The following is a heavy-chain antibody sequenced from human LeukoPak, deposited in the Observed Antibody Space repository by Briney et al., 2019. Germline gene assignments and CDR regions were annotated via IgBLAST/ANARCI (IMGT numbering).Heavy chain of an antibody. CDR1: GFTFSSYA. J-gene: IGHJ4*02. Sequence: PGGSLRLSCAASGFTFSSYAMHWVRQAPGKGLEYVSVISSNGGNIFYGNSVKGRFTISRDNSKNTVYLQMGSLRADDMALYYCARVRVGATAKGHYFDFWGQGTLVTVSS. V-gene: IGHV3-64*01. CDR3: ARVRVGATAKGHYFDF. D-gene: IGHD1-26*01. CDR2: ISSNGGNI.